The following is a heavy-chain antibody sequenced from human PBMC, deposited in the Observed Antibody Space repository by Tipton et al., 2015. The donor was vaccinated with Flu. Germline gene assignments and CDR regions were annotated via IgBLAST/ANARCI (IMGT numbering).Heavy chain of an antibody. Sequence: GLVKPSETLSLTCSVSGSSISSSDSYWGWIRQIPGKGLEWIGSIYSGGNTYYNPSLKSPVTISLDTSKNQFSLKPRSVTAADTAMYFCARDLGDFPSPVPNWFDPWGRGTLVTVSS. V-gene: IGHV4-39*02. D-gene: IGHD3-16*01. J-gene: IGHJ5*02. CDR3: ARDLGDFPSPVPNWFDP. CDR1: GSSISSSDSY. CDR2: IYSGGNT.